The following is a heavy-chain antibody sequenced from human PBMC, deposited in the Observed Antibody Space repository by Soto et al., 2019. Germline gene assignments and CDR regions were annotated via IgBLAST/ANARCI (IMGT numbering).Heavy chain of an antibody. V-gene: IGHV3-30-3*01. CDR2: ISYDGSNK. J-gene: IGHJ6*02. CDR3: ARDVESGSSQYYYYYYGMDV. CDR1: VVTFSSYA. Sequence: GSLRLSCAASVVTFSSYAMHWVRQAPGKGPEWVAVISYDGSNKYYADSVKGRFTISRDNSKNTLYLQMNSLRAEDTAVYYCARDVESGSSQYYYYYYGMDVWGQGTTVTVSS. D-gene: IGHD1-26*01.